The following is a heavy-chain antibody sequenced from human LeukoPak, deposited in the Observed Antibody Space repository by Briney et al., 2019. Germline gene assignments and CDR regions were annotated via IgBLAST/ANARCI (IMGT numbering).Heavy chain of an antibody. Sequence: PSETLSLTCAVSGYSISSGYYWVWIRQPPGKGLEWTGTIYHSGSTYYNPSLKSRVTISVDTSKNQFSLKLSSVTAADTAVYYCARIVKVGGTRQFDYWGQGTLVTVSS. CDR3: ARIVKVGGTRQFDY. CDR1: GYSISSGYY. D-gene: IGHD1-26*01. CDR2: IYHSGST. V-gene: IGHV4-38-2*01. J-gene: IGHJ4*02.